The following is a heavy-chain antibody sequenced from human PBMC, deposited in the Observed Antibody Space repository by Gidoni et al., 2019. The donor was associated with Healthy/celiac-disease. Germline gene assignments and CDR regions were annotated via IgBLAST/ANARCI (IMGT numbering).Heavy chain of an antibody. Sequence: QPQLQESGSGLVKPSQTRSRTRAVPGGSISSGGYSWSWIRQPPGKGLEWIGYIYHSGSTYYNPSLKSRVTISVDRSKNQFSLKLSSVTAADTAVYYCARNSGSYSFDYWGQGTLVTVSS. CDR3: ARNSGSYSFDY. CDR1: GGSISSGGYS. V-gene: IGHV4-30-2*01. D-gene: IGHD1-26*01. CDR2: IYHSGST. J-gene: IGHJ4*02.